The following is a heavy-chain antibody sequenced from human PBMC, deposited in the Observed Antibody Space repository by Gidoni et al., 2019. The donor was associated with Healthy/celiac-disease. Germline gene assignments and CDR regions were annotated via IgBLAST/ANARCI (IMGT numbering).Heavy chain of an antibody. V-gene: IGHV3-7*01. CDR3: ARDRGYGDYESAFDI. CDR1: GFTFSSFW. J-gene: IGHJ3*02. Sequence: EVQLVESGGGLVRPGGSLRLSCAASGFTFSSFWMSWVRQAPGKGLEWVANIKQDGSEKYYVDSVKGRFTISRDNAKNSLYLQINSLRAEDTAVYYCARDRGYGDYESAFDIWGQGTMVTVSS. CDR2: IKQDGSEK. D-gene: IGHD4-17*01.